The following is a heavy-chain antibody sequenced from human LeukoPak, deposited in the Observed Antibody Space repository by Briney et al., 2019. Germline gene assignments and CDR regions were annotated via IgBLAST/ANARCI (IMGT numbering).Heavy chain of an antibody. CDR3: ARGGVLDYLDC. D-gene: IGHD3-16*01. CDR2: TYHRSKWYN. V-gene: IGHV6-1*01. Sequence: SQTLSLTCAISGDSVSSNSAAWNWITQSPSRGLEWLGRTYHRSKWYNDYALSVKSRITINSDTSKNQFSLQLNSVTPEDTAVYFCARGGVLDYLDCWGQGTLVTVSS. J-gene: IGHJ4*02. CDR1: GDSVSSNSAA.